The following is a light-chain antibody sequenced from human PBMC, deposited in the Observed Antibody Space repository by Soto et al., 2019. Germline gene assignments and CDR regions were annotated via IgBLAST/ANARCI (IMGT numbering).Light chain of an antibody. J-gene: IGKJ1*01. V-gene: IGKV3-11*01. CDR1: QSFRGL. CDR3: LQYNSPPLT. CDR2: DAY. Sequence: EVVLTQSPVTLSLSPGERATLSCRASQSFRGLLAWYQQKPGQAPRLLIYDAYNRATGIPPRFSGSGSGTDFTLTISSLQPEDFATYYCLQYNSPPLTFGQGTKVEI.